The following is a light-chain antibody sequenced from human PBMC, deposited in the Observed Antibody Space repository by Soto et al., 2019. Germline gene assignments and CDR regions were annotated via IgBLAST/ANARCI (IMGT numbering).Light chain of an antibody. V-gene: IGKV1-27*01. Sequence: DVQMTQSPSSLSASVGDRVTITCRASRDISSSLAWYQQKPGKVPKLLIHAASTLNAGVQSRFSVSGSGTFFTLTINSLQPEDVAKYSCQKYNSAPNTFGRGTRLEIK. CDR1: RDISSS. CDR3: QKYNSAPNT. J-gene: IGKJ2*01. CDR2: AAS.